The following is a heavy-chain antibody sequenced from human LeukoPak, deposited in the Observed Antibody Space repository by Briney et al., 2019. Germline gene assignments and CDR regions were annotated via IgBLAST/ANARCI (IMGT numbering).Heavy chain of an antibody. V-gene: IGHV3-53*01. CDR1: GFTVSSNY. Sequence: PGGSLRLSCAASGFTVSSNYMSWVRQAPGKGLEWVSDIYSGGSTYYADSVKGRFTISRDNSKNTLYLQMNSLRAEDTAVYYCAREDSSGYFRHFDYWGQGTLVTVSS. D-gene: IGHD3-22*01. CDR2: IYSGGST. J-gene: IGHJ4*02. CDR3: AREDSSGYFRHFDY.